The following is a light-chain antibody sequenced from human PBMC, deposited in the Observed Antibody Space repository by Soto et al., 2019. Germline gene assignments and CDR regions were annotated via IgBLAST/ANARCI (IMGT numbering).Light chain of an antibody. V-gene: IGLV1-40*01. CDR1: SSNIGAGYD. CDR2: GNS. Sequence: QLVLTQPPSMSGAPGQRVTISCTGSSSNIGAGYDVHWYQQLPGTAPKLLIYGNSNRPSGVPDRFSGSKSGTSASLAITGLQAEDEADYYCQSYDSSLSGSLFGGGTKLTVL. J-gene: IGLJ2*01. CDR3: QSYDSSLSGSL.